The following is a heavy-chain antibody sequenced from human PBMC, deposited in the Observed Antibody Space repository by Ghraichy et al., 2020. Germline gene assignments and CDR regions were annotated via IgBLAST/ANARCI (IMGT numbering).Heavy chain of an antibody. J-gene: IGHJ4*02. CDR3: ITDQKNYFGSGTRGDY. Sequence: GGSLRLSCAASGFRFSTAWMSWVRQAPGKGLEWVGRIKSKQDGGTTDYAAPVEGRFTISRDDSKNNVVLQMNSLKTEDTAVYYCITDQKNYFGSGTRGDYWGQGTLVTVSS. D-gene: IGHD3-10*01. CDR2: IKSKQDGGTT. V-gene: IGHV3-15*01. CDR1: GFRFSTAW.